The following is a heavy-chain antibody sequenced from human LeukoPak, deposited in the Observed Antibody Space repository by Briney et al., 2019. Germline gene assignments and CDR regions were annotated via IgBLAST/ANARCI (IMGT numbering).Heavy chain of an antibody. CDR3: ARGDGYRWKGYFDY. D-gene: IGHD5-24*01. J-gene: IGHJ4*02. Sequence: PSETLSLTCSFSGYSISSGSNYWSWIRQPAGQGLEWLGRIYTSGSTNYNPSLKSRVTISVDTSKNQFSLKLSSVTAADTAVYHCARGDGYRWKGYFDYWGQGTLVTVSS. V-gene: IGHV4-61*02. CDR2: IYTSGST. CDR1: GYSISSGSNY.